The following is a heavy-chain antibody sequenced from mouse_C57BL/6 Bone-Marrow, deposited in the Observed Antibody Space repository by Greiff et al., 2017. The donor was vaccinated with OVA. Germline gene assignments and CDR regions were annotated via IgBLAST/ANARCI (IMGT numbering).Heavy chain of an antibody. CDR3: ARGGYGWYFDV. CDR1: GYTFTDYY. J-gene: IGHJ1*03. D-gene: IGHD3-1*01. CDR2: INPYNGGT. Sequence: VQLQQSGPVLVKPGASVKMSCKASGYTFTDYYMNWVKQSHGKSLEWIGVINPYNGGTSYNRKFKGKATLTVDKSSSTAYMELNSLTSEDSAVYYCARGGYGWYFDVWGTGTTVTVSS. V-gene: IGHV1-19*01.